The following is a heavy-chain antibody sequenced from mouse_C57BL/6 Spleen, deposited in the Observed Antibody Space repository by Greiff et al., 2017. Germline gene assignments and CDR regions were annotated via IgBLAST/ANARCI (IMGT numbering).Heavy chain of an antibody. CDR3: AKIYYGNSWFAY. CDR1: GYTFTSYW. D-gene: IGHD2-1*01. J-gene: IGHJ3*01. Sequence: QVQLQQPGTELVKPGASVKLSCKASGYTFTSYWMHWVMQRPGQGLEWIGNINPSNGGTNYNEKFKSKATLTVDKSSSTAYMQRSSLTSENSAVYYCAKIYYGNSWFAYWGQGTLVTVSA. V-gene: IGHV1-53*01. CDR2: INPSNGGT.